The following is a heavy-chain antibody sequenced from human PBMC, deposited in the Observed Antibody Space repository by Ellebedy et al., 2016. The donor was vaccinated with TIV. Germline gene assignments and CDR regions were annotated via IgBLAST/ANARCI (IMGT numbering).Heavy chain of an antibody. CDR1: GGSISSSSYY. CDR3: ARVTTWTGNFDY. V-gene: IGHV4-39*07. Sequence: GSLRLXXTVSGGSISSSSYYWGWIRQPPGKGLEWIGSIYYSGSTYYNPSLKSRVTISVDTSKNQFSLKLSSVTAADTAVYYCARVTTWTGNFDYWGQGTLVTVSS. J-gene: IGHJ4*02. CDR2: IYYSGST. D-gene: IGHD3/OR15-3a*01.